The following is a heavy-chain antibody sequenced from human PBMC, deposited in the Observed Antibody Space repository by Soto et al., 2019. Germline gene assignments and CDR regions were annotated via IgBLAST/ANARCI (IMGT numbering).Heavy chain of an antibody. J-gene: IGHJ3*02. CDR2: ISSSSSYT. CDR1: GFTFSDYY. V-gene: IGHV3-11*06. D-gene: IGHD3-22*01. Sequence: PGGSLRLSCAASGFTFSDYYMSWIRQAPGKGLEWVSYISSSSSYTNYADSVKGRFTISRDNAKNSLYLQMNSLRAEDTAVYYCARWSVTMIVSDAFDIWGQGTMVTVSS. CDR3: ARWSVTMIVSDAFDI.